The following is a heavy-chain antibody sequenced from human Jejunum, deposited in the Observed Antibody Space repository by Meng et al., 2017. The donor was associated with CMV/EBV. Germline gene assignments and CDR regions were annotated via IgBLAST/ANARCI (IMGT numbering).Heavy chain of an antibody. CDR1: NYH. Sequence: NYHRHWVRQAPGKGLEWVAIIWYHGNDKYYADSVTGRFTISRDNSKNTLYLEMSSLRAEDTAVYYCAKNRVIFGVSKAYYGLDAWGQGTTVTVSS. CDR2: IWYHGNDK. V-gene: IGHV3-33*06. D-gene: IGHD3-3*01. J-gene: IGHJ6*02. CDR3: AKNRVIFGVSKAYYGLDA.